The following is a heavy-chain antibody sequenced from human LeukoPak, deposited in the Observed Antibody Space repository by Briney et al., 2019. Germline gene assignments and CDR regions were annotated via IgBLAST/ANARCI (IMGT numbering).Heavy chain of an antibody. J-gene: IGHJ6*03. V-gene: IGHV4-38-2*01. CDR1: GCSISSGYY. CDR2: IYHSGST. Sequence: SETLSLTCAVSGCSISSGYYWGWIRQPPGKGLEWIGSIYHSGSTYYNPSLRSRVAISVDTSKNQFTLELSSVTAADTAVYYCARLHADTTLTPYYYYIYVWGKGTTVTVSS. D-gene: IGHD1-1*01. CDR3: ARLHADTTLTPYYYYIYV.